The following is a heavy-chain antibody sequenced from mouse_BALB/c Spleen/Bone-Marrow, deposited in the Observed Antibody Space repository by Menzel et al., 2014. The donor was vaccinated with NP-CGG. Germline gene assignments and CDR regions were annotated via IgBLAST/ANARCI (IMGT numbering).Heavy chain of an antibody. CDR1: GFSLTGFG. CDR3: ARADGSGYAMDY. J-gene: IGHJ4*01. Sequence: QVQLKESGPGLVAPSQSLSITCTVSGFSLTGFGVNWVRRPPGKGLEWLGMIWADGSTDYNPALRSRLSISKANSKSQVFFKMNSLQTDDTASYYCARADGSGYAMDYWGQGTSVTVSS. CDR2: IWADGST. D-gene: IGHD2-3*01. V-gene: IGHV2-6-7*01.